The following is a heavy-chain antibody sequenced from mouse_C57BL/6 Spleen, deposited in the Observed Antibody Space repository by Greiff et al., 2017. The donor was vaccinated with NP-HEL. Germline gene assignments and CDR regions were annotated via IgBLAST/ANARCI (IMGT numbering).Heavy chain of an antibody. J-gene: IGHJ1*03. CDR2: INPNNGGT. V-gene: IGHV1-26*01. Sequence: EVQLQQSGPELVKPGASVKISCKASGYTFTDYYMNWVKQSHGKSLEWIGDINPNNGGTSYNQKFKGKATLTVDKSSSTAYMELRSLTSEDSAVYYCATNWVYWGDVWGTGTTVTVSS. CDR3: ATNWVYWGDV. CDR1: GYTFTDYY. D-gene: IGHD4-1*01.